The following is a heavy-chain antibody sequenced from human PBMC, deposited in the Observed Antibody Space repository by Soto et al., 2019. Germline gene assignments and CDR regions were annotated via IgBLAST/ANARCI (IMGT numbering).Heavy chain of an antibody. D-gene: IGHD1-26*01. CDR2: INSDGSIT. V-gene: IGHV3-74*01. J-gene: IGHJ4*02. CDR1: GFTFNTHW. Sequence: EVQLVESEGGLILPGGSLRLSCAASGFTFNTHWMHWVRQAPGKGLVWVSRINSDGSITDYADSVKGRFSISRDNPRNTLYLQMNRLSPEDTAVYYCARAMTSVGAAAKGDFWGQGTLVTVSS. CDR3: ARAMTSVGAAAKGDF.